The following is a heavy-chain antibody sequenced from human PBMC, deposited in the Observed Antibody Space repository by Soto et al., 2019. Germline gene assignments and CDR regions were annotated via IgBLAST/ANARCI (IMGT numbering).Heavy chain of an antibody. D-gene: IGHD4-17*01. CDR3: ARGSVTSDY. CDR1: GGSFSGYY. V-gene: IGHV4-34*01. Sequence: PSETLSLTCAVYGGSFSGYYWSWIRQPPGKGLEWIGEINHSGSTNYNPSLKSRVTISVDTSKNQFSLKLSSVTAADTAVYYCARGSVTSDYWGQGTLVTVSS. J-gene: IGHJ4*02. CDR2: INHSGST.